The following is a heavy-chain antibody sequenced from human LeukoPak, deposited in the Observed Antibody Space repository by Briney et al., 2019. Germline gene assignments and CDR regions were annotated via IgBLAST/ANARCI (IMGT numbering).Heavy chain of an antibody. J-gene: IGHJ4*02. CDR2: MNPNSGNT. Sequence: GASVTVSCKASGYTFTSYDINWVRQATGQGLGGVGWMNPNSGNTGYAQKFQGRVTMTRNTSISTAYMELSSLRSEDTAVYYCARGHYDYVWGSYRPVYFDYWGQGTLVTVSS. CDR1: GYTFTSYD. V-gene: IGHV1-8*01. CDR3: ARGHYDYVWGSYRPVYFDY. D-gene: IGHD3-16*02.